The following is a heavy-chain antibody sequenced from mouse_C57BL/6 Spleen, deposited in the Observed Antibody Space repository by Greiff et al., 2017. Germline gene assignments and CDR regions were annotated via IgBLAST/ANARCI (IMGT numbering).Heavy chain of an antibody. CDR2: IWGVGST. J-gene: IGHJ3*01. CDR3: ATFYYSNYGGFAY. V-gene: IGHV2-6*01. D-gene: IGHD2-5*01. Sequence: VLLMESGPGLVAPSQSLSITCTVSGFSLTSYGVDWVRQSPGKGLEWLGVIWGVGSTNYNSALKSRLSISKDNSKSQVFLKMNSLQTDDTAMYYCATFYYSNYGGFAYWGQGTLVTVSA. CDR1: GFSLTSYG.